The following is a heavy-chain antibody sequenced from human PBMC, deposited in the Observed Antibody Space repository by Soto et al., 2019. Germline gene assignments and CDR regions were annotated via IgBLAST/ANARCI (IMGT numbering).Heavy chain of an antibody. CDR2: IYYSGST. CDR3: ARVGIRFLGWTRPYCGMDV. J-gene: IGHJ6*01. Sequence: PSETLSLTCTVSGGSISSYYWSWIRQPPGKGLEWIGYIYYSGSTNYNPSLKSRVTISVDTSKNQFSLKLTPLTAADTAVYYCARVGIRFLGWTRPYCGMDVLGPGTTVPVSS. D-gene: IGHD3-3*01. V-gene: IGHV4-59*01. CDR1: GGSISSYY.